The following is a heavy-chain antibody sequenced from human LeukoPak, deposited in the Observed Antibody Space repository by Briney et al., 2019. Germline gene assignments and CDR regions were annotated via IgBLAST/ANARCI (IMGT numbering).Heavy chain of an antibody. D-gene: IGHD3-16*01. Sequence: SETLSLTCTVAGGSISSYYWSWIRQPPGKGLEWIGYIYYSGSTNYNPSLKSRVTISVDTSKNQFSLKLSSVTAADTAVYYCAGDGGISFGGGDWFDPWGQGTLVTVSS. CDR3: AGDGGISFGGGDWFDP. CDR2: IYYSGST. V-gene: IGHV4-59*01. CDR1: GGSISSYY. J-gene: IGHJ5*02.